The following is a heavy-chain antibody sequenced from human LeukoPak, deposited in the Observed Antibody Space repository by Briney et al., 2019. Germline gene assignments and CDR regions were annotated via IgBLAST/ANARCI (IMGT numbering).Heavy chain of an antibody. V-gene: IGHV3-43*02. CDR3: VKGSGPLGDNY. Sequence: PGGSLRLSCAASGFTFDDSAMHWFRQAPGTGLEWVSAINARGDSKYYARSVRGRFTISRDNSKSSVYLQMDSLRTDDSALYHCVKGSGPLGDNYWGQGTLVTVSS. J-gene: IGHJ4*02. CDR1: GFTFDDSA. D-gene: IGHD1-14*01. CDR2: INARGDSK.